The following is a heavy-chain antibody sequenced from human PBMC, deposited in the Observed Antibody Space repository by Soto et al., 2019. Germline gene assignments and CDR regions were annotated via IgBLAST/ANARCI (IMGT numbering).Heavy chain of an antibody. Sequence: PGESLKISSKASGYTFTSCYSGWVRQMPGKGLEWMGIIYPGAAVTAYSPSIQGQVTISADESISTAYLQWNSLKASDTAMYYCVRHSEYGDYRLNVRLDYWGQGTLVTVSS. J-gene: IGHJ4*02. D-gene: IGHD4-17*01. CDR2: IYPGAAVT. CDR1: GYTFTSCY. CDR3: VRHSEYGDYRLNVRLDY. V-gene: IGHV5-51*01.